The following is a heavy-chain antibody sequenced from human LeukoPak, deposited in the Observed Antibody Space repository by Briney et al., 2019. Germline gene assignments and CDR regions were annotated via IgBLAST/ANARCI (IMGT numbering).Heavy chain of an antibody. Sequence: ASVKVSCKASGYTFTSYGISWVRQAPGQGLEWMGWISAYNGNTNYAQKLQGIVTMTTDTSTSTAYMELRSLRSDDTAVYYCARRETPYSGSYEDYWGQGTLVTVSS. J-gene: IGHJ4*02. CDR2: ISAYNGNT. V-gene: IGHV1-18*01. CDR1: GYTFTSYG. D-gene: IGHD1-26*01. CDR3: ARRETPYSGSYEDY.